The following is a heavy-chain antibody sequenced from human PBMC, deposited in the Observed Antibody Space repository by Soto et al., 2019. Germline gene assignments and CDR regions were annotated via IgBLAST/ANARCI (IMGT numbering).Heavy chain of an antibody. J-gene: IGHJ4*02. D-gene: IGHD6-19*01. CDR2: ISGSGGST. Sequence: EVQLLESGGGLVQPGGSLRLSCAASGFTFSSYAMNWVRQAPGKGLEWVSTISGSGGSTYYADSVKGRFTISRDNSKNTLDQQMNSLRGEHTAVYYCAKEGAAGYSSGWYWFDYWGQGTLVTVSS. CDR3: AKEGAAGYSSGWYWFDY. CDR1: GFTFSSYA. V-gene: IGHV3-23*01.